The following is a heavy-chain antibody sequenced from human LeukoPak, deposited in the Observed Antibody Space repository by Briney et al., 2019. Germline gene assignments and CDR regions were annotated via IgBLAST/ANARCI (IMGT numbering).Heavy chain of an antibody. CDR3: VKVRYTSGWYWGHLDY. CDR1: GFSFSSYG. Sequence: PGGSLRLSCAASGFSFSSYGMHWVRQGPGKGLEWVAVISNDGSTKYYAASVRGRFTITRDFSKNTLYLQMSSLRAGHTAVYYCVKVRYTSGWYWGHLDYWGQGTLVTVSS. CDR2: ISNDGSTK. V-gene: IGHV3-30*18. J-gene: IGHJ4*02. D-gene: IGHD6-19*01.